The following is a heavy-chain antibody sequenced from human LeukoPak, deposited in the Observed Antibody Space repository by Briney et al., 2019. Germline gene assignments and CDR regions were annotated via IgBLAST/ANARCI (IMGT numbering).Heavy chain of an antibody. CDR2: VSSDGSNK. CDR3: ARGYSSSWLGYFDY. V-gene: IGHV3-30*03. J-gene: IGHJ4*02. Sequence: PGGSLRLSCAASGFTFSSSGIHWVRQAPDKGLEWLAVVSSDGSNKYYADSVKGLFTISRYTSKNTLYLQMSSLGAEDTAVYYCARGYSSSWLGYFDYWGQGTLVTVSS. CDR1: GFTFSSSG. D-gene: IGHD6-13*01.